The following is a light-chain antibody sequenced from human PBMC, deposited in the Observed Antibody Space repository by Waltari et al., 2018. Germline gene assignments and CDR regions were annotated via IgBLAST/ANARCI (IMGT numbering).Light chain of an antibody. CDR3: SSYISSDTLEL. V-gene: IGLV2-14*03. J-gene: IGLJ2*01. Sequence: HSALTQPASVSGSPGQSITISCTGTSSDVGGYNYVSWYQQHPGKAPKLMIFDVSHRPSGISNRFSGSKSGNTASLTISGLQAEDEADYYCSSYISSDTLELFGGGTSLTVL. CDR1: SSDVGGYNY. CDR2: DVS.